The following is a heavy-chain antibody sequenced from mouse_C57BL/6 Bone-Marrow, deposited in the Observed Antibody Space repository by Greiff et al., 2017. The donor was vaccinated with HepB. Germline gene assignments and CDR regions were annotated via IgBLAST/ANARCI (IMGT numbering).Heavy chain of an antibody. CDR1: GYTFTDYN. Sequence: EVQLQQSGPELVKPGASVKMSCKASGYTFTDYNMHWVKQSHGKSLEWIGYINPNNGGTSYNQKFKGKATLTVNKSSSTAYMELRSLTSEDSAVYYCGPYYSNYGWFAYWGQGTLVTVSA. V-gene: IGHV1-22*01. CDR2: INPNNGGT. J-gene: IGHJ3*01. CDR3: GPYYSNYGWFAY. D-gene: IGHD2-5*01.